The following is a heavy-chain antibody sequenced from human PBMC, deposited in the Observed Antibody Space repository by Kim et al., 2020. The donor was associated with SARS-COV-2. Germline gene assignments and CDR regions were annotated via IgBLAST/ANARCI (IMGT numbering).Heavy chain of an antibody. D-gene: IGHD3-16*02. V-gene: IGHV3-15*01. CDR1: GFTFSNAW. J-gene: IGHJ4*02. CDR2: IKSKTDGGTT. CDR3: TIDVIYDYVWGSYRYPDY. Sequence: GGSLRLSCAASGFTFSNAWMSWVRQAPGKGLEWVGRIKSKTDGGTTDYAAPVKGRFTISRDDSKNTLYLQTNSLKTEDTAVYYFTIDVIYDYVWGSYRYPDYWGQGTLVTVSS.